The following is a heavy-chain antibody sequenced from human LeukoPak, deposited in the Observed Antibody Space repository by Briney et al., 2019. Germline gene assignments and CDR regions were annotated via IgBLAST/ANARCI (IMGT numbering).Heavy chain of an antibody. J-gene: IGHJ4*02. CDR3: AKDRGGDGPDY. V-gene: IGHV3-30*18. D-gene: IGHD2-21*02. Sequence: GGSLRLSCAASGFTFSSYGMHWVRQAPGKGLEWVAVISYDGSNKYYADSVKGRFTISRDNSKNTLYLQMNSLRAEDTAVYYCAKDRGGDGPDYWGQGTLVTVSS. CDR1: GFTFSSYG. CDR2: ISYDGSNK.